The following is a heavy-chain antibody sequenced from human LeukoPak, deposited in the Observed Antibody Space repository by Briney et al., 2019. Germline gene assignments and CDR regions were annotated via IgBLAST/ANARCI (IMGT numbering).Heavy chain of an antibody. CDR3: AKVSGSYLNPYYFDY. D-gene: IGHD1-26*01. V-gene: IGHV3-23*01. Sequence: GGSLRLSCAASGFTFSSYGMSWVRQAPGKGLEWVSAISGSGGSTYYADSVKGRFTISRDNSKNTLYLQMNSLRAEDTAVYYCAKVSGSYLNPYYFDYWGQGTLVTVSS. CDR2: ISGSGGST. CDR1: GFTFSSYG. J-gene: IGHJ4*02.